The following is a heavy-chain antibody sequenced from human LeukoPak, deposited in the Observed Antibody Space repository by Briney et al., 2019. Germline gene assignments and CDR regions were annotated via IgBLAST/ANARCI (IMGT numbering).Heavy chain of an antibody. CDR2: ISDSGGST. J-gene: IGHJ4*02. Sequence: GGSLTLSCAASGFTFSSYAMSWVSQAPGKELAWVSAISDSGGSTYYADSVKGRFTISRDNSKNTLYLQMNSLRAEDTAVYYCAKAPSATGPGYFDYWGQGTLVTVSS. CDR3: AKAPSATGPGYFDY. V-gene: IGHV3-23*01. CDR1: GFTFSSYA. D-gene: IGHD2-15*01.